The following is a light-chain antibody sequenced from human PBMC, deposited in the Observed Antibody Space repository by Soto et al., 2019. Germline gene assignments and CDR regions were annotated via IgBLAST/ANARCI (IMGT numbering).Light chain of an antibody. CDR2: GAS. CDR3: QQYNTWPPT. J-gene: IGKJ3*01. Sequence: EIVMTQSPATLSVSPGERATLSCRASQSVGSDLAWYQQKPGQAPRLVIYGASTRATGIPARFSGSGSGTEFTLAINSLQSEGFAVYWCQQYNTWPPTFGPGT. V-gene: IGKV3-15*01. CDR1: QSVGSD.